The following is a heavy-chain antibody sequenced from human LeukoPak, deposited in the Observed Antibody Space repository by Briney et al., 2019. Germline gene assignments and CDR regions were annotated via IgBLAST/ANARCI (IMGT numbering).Heavy chain of an antibody. Sequence: GGSLRLSCAASGFTFSSYWMHWVRQAPGKGLVWVSRINSDGSSTSYADSVKGRFTISRDNAKNTLYLQMNSLRAEDTAVYYCARDYIPGYYYYYYYMDVWGKGTTVTVSS. CDR3: ARDYIPGYYYYYYYMDV. CDR2: INSDGSST. J-gene: IGHJ6*03. D-gene: IGHD2-21*01. V-gene: IGHV3-74*01. CDR1: GFTFSSYW.